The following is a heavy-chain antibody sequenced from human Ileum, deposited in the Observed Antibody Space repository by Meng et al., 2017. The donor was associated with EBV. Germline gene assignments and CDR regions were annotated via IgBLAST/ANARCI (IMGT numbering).Heavy chain of an antibody. V-gene: IGHV2-5*02. CDR2: IYWDDDK. J-gene: IGHJ4*02. CDR1: GFSLGISGVG. CDR3: THRPMTSAYYYFDY. D-gene: IGHD3-22*01. Sequence: QITLKEYGPTLVKPXXXXTXTXTLPGFSLGISGVGVGWIRQPPGKALEWLALIYWDDDKRYSPSLKSRLTITKDTSKNQVVLTMTNMDPVDTATYYCTHRPMTSAYYYFDYWSQGTLVTVSS.